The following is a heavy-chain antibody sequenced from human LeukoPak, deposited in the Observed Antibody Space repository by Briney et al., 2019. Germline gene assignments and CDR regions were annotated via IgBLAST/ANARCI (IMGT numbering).Heavy chain of an antibody. J-gene: IGHJ4*02. CDR2: INQGGSES. V-gene: IGHV3-7*01. CDR1: GFTFSTYW. Sequence: GGSLSLSCAASGFTFSTYWMTWVRQAPGKGLEWVANINQGGSESYYVDSVKGRFTISRDNAKNSLYLQMNSLRAEDTAVYYCARDQPLGYVDYWGQGTLVTVSS. CDR3: ARDQPLGYVDY. D-gene: IGHD2-8*01.